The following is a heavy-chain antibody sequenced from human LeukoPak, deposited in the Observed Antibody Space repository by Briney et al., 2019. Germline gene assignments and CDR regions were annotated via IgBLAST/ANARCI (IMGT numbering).Heavy chain of an antibody. Sequence: SETLSLTCAVYGGSFSGYYWSWIRQPPGKGLEWIGEINHSGSTNYNPSLKSRVTISVDTSKNQFSLKLSSGTAADTAVYYCARLYCSGGSCYPFDYWGQGTLVTVSS. CDR2: INHSGST. J-gene: IGHJ4*02. CDR3: ARLYCSGGSCYPFDY. V-gene: IGHV4-34*01. D-gene: IGHD2-15*01. CDR1: GGSFSGYY.